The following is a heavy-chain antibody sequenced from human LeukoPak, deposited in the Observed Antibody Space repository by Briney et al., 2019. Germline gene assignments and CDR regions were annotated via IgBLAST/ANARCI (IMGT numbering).Heavy chain of an antibody. J-gene: IGHJ4*02. CDR3: ARGQLTRFDY. CDR2: ISSSSSYI. D-gene: IGHD6-6*01. Sequence: GGSLRLSCAASGFTFISYSINWVRQAPGKGLGWVSSISSSSSYIYYAESVKGRFTISRDNAKNSLYLQMSSLRVEDTAVYYCARGQLTRFDYWGQGTLVTVSS. CDR1: GFTFISYS. V-gene: IGHV3-21*01.